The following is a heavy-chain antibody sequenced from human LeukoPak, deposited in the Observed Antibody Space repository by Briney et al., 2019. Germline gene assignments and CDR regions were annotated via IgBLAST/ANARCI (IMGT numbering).Heavy chain of an antibody. D-gene: IGHD6-13*01. Sequence: GASVKVSCKASGYTFTGYYMHWVRQAPGQGLEWMGWINPNSGGTNYAQKFQGRVTMTRDTSISTAYMELSRLRSDDTAVYYCARDKAAAGTWRGYYYYYMDVWGKGTTVTVSS. CDR3: ARDKAAAGTWRGYYYYYMDV. V-gene: IGHV1-2*02. CDR2: INPNSGGT. CDR1: GYTFTGYY. J-gene: IGHJ6*03.